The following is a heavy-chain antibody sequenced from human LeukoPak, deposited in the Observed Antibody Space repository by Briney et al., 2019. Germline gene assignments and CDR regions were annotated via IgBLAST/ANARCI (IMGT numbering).Heavy chain of an antibody. J-gene: IGHJ4*02. Sequence: PSETLSLTCTVSGDSISSGDYYWSWIRQPAGKGLEWIGRISSSGSTNYNPSLKSRVTISVDTSKNQFSLKLSSVTAADTAVYYCARVYGPVDYWGQGTLVTVSS. CDR2: ISSSGST. CDR1: GDSISSGDYY. D-gene: IGHD2-8*01. V-gene: IGHV4-61*02. CDR3: ARVYGPVDY.